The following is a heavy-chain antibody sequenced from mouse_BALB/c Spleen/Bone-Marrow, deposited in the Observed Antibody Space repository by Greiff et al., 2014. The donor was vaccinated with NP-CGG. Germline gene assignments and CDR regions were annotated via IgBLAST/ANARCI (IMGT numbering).Heavy chain of an antibody. D-gene: IGHD2-2*01. V-gene: IGHV1-80*01. J-gene: IGHJ4*01. Sequence: QVQLQQSGAELVRPGSSVKISCKASGYAFSSYWMNWVKQRPGQGLEWIGQIYPGDGDTNYNGKFKGKATLTADKSSSTAYMQLSSLTYEDSAVYFGAREGEGYDERGHAMDYWGQGTSVTVSS. CDR3: AREGEGYDERGHAMDY. CDR1: GYAFSSYW. CDR2: IYPGDGDT.